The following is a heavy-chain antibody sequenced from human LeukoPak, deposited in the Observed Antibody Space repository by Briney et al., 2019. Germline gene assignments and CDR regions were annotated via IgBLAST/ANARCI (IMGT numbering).Heavy chain of an antibody. V-gene: IGHV4-59*05. Sequence: SETLSLTCTVSGGSISSYYWSWIRQPPGKGLEWIGSIYYSGSTYYNPSLKSRVTISVDTSKNQFSLKLSSVTAADTAVYYCARAVAGMYYFDYWGQGTLVTVSS. CDR3: ARAVAGMYYFDY. J-gene: IGHJ4*02. CDR2: IYYSGST. CDR1: GGSISSYY. D-gene: IGHD6-19*01.